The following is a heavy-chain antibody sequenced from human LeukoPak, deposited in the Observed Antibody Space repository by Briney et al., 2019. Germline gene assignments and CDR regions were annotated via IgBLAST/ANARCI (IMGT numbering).Heavy chain of an antibody. CDR2: IYYSGST. CDR1: GGSISSSSYY. Sequence: SETLSLTCTVSGGSISSSSYYWGWIRQPPGKGLEWIGGIYYSGSTYYNPSLKSRVTISVDTSKNQFSLKLSSVTAADTAVYYCARVGTVVAATPIVYYYYYYMDVWGKGTTVTVSS. V-gene: IGHV4-39*07. CDR3: ARVGTVVAATPIVYYYYYYMDV. J-gene: IGHJ6*03. D-gene: IGHD2-15*01.